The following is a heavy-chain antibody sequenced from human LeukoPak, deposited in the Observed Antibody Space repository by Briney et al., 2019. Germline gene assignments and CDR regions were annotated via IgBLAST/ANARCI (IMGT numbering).Heavy chain of an antibody. CDR1: GYSFTSGHY. J-gene: IGHJ4*02. V-gene: IGHV4-38-2*01. Sequence: SETLSLTCSVSGYSFTSGHYWGWIRQPPGKGLEWIANIYHAGSAHYNPSLKNRVTISVDTSKNQFSLKLSSVTAADTAVYYCARYCTSTTCILRGFDYWGQGTLVTVSS. CDR2: IYHAGSA. CDR3: ARYCTSTTCILRGFDY. D-gene: IGHD2-2*01.